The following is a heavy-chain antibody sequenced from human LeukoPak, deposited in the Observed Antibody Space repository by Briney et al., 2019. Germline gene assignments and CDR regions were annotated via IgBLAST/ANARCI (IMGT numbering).Heavy chain of an antibody. J-gene: IGHJ4*02. CDR3: ARVYSNYVYYFDF. CDR2: FYYNGRT. D-gene: IGHD4-11*01. V-gene: IGHV4-59*01. Sequence: SETLSLTCSVSGDSISNFYWGWIRQPPGKGLEWIGYFYYNGRTSYNPSLRSRVTISVDTSKNHLSLRLSSVTAADTAVYYCARVYSNYVYYFDFWGQGTLVTVSS. CDR1: GDSISNFY.